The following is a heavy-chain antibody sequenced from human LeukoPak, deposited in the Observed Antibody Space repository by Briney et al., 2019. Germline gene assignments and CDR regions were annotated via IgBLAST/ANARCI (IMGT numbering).Heavy chain of an antibody. CDR1: GFTLSNYW. V-gene: IGHV3-74*01. Sequence: PGGSLRLSCSASGFTLSNYWIHWVRQAPGKGLVWVSRINTDGSSTNYADSVKGRFTVSRDNAKNTLYLQMNSLRAEDTALYYCARGAEVQLWSYYFDYWGQGTLVTVSS. CDR3: ARGAEVQLWSYYFDY. D-gene: IGHD5-18*01. CDR2: INTDGSST. J-gene: IGHJ4*02.